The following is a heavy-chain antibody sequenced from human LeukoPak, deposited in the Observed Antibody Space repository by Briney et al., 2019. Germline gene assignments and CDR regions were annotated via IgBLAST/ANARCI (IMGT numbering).Heavy chain of an antibody. Sequence: PGRSLRLSCAASGFTFISDAMHWVRQAPAKGLERVAVISYDGSNKYYADSVKGRFTISRDNSKNTLYLQMNSLRAEDTAVYYCARMYSSSMSALDVWGQGTTVTVSS. CDR3: ARMYSSSMSALDV. CDR1: GFTFISDA. J-gene: IGHJ6*02. CDR2: ISYDGSNK. D-gene: IGHD6-6*01. V-gene: IGHV3-30-3*01.